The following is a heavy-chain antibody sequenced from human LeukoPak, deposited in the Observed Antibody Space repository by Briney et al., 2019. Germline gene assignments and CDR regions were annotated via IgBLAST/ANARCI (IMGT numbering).Heavy chain of an antibody. CDR2: IYTSGST. V-gene: IGHV4-61*02. D-gene: IGHD5-12*01. CDR3: ARAFVDIVATGLSGETYNWFDP. Sequence: SETLSLTCTVSGGSISSGSYFWSWIRQPAGKGLEWIGRIYTSGSTNYNPSLKSRVTISVDTSKNQFSLKLSSVTAADTAVYYCARAFVDIVATGLSGETYNWFDPWGQGTLVTVSS. CDR1: GGSISSGSYF. J-gene: IGHJ5*02.